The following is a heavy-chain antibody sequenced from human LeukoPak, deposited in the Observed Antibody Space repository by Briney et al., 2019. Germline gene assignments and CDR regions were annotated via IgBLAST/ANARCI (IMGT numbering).Heavy chain of an antibody. CDR3: AKDSNSGYSSGQDFDY. V-gene: IGHV3-9*01. D-gene: IGHD6-19*01. CDR1: GFTFDDYA. J-gene: IGHJ4*02. CDR2: ISWNSGSI. Sequence: GGSLRLSCAASGFTFDDYAVHWVRQAPGKGLEWVSGISWNSGSIGYADSVKGRFTISRDNAKNSLYLQMNSLRAEDTALYYCAKDSNSGYSSGQDFDYWGQGTLVTVSS.